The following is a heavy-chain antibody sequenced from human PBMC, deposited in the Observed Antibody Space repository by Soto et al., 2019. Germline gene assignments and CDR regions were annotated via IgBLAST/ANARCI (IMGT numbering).Heavy chain of an antibody. CDR2: ISYDGSNK. J-gene: IGHJ4*02. V-gene: IGHV3-30-3*01. Sequence: PGGSLRLSCAASGFTFSIYAMHWVRQAPGKGLEWVAVISYDGSNKYYADSVKGRFTISRDNSKNTLYLQMNSLRAEDTAVYYCARDFDYSNRFDYWGQGTLVTVSS. CDR1: GFTFSIYA. CDR3: ARDFDYSNRFDY. D-gene: IGHD4-4*01.